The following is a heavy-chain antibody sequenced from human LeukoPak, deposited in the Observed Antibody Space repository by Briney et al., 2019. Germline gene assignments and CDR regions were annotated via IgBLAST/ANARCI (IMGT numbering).Heavy chain of an antibody. CDR3: ARGAYDILTGSQIDY. CDR1: GGTFSSYA. V-gene: IGHV1-69*13. D-gene: IGHD3-9*01. CDR2: IIPIHGTA. Sequence: SVKVSCKASGGTFSSYAISWVRPAPGQGLGWMGVIIPIHGTANYAQKFQGRVTITADESTSTAYMEVSSLRSEDTAVYYCARGAYDILTGSQIDYWGQGTLVTVSS. J-gene: IGHJ4*02.